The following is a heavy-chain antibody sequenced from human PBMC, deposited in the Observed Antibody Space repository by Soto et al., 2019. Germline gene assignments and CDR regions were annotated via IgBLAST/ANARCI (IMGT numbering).Heavy chain of an antibody. Sequence: VAVIWYDGSNKYYADSVKGRFTISRDNSKNTLYLQMNSLRAEDTAVYYCARPSIVGATIVPFDYWGQGTLVTVSS. CDR2: IWYDGSNK. J-gene: IGHJ4*02. D-gene: IGHD1-26*01. CDR3: ARPSIVGATIVPFDY. V-gene: IGHV3-33*01.